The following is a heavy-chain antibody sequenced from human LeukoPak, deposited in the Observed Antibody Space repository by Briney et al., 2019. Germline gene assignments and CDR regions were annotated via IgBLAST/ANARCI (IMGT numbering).Heavy chain of an antibody. CDR2: IFSTGST. CDR1: GASISDYY. V-gene: IGHV4-59*01. Sequence: PSETLSLTCSVSGASISDYYWRWVRQPPGKGLEWIGYIFSTGSTNYNPSLKSRVTMSVEPSKSQFSLKLRSGTAADTAVYYCARDGQAFDYWGQGALVTVSS. J-gene: IGHJ4*02. CDR3: ARDGQAFDY. D-gene: IGHD3/OR15-3a*01.